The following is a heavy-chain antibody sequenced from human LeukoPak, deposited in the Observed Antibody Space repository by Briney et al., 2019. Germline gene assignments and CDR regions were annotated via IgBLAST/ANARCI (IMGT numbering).Heavy chain of an antibody. CDR2: INHSGST. J-gene: IGHJ4*02. V-gene: IGHV4-34*01. D-gene: IGHD3-10*01. CDR3: ARLTYGSGSPN. Sequence: PSETLSLTCSVYSGSFNDYYWGWIPQPPGLGLEWIGEINHSGSTNYNPSLKSRVTISVDTSKNQFSLKLSSVTAADTAVYYCARLTYGSGSPNWGQGTLVTVSS. CDR1: SGSFNDYY.